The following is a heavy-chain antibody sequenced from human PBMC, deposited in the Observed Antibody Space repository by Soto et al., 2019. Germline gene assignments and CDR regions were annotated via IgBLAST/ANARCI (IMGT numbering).Heavy chain of an antibody. D-gene: IGHD2-2*01. V-gene: IGHV1-3*01. Sequence: ASVKVSCKASGYTFTSYAMHWVRQAPGQRLEWMGWINAGNGNTKYSQKFQGRVTITRDTSASTAYMELSSLRSEDTALYYCARSGCSSTSCYGGNWFDPWGQGTLVTVSS. CDR2: INAGNGNT. CDR1: GYTFTSYA. J-gene: IGHJ5*02. CDR3: ARSGCSSTSCYGGNWFDP.